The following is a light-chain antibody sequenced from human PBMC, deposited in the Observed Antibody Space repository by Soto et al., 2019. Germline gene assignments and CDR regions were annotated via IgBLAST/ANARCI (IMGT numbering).Light chain of an antibody. CDR3: GAWVDSLNGPA. CDR1: SSSFGKNT. V-gene: IGLV1-44*01. J-gene: IGLJ3*02. Sequence: QSVLTQPPSASGTPGQRVTISCSGSSSSFGKNTVNWYQQFPGAAPKLLIYRNNQRPSGVPDRFSGSKSGTSASLAISGLQSEDEGDYYCGAWVDSLNGPAFGGGTQLTVL. CDR2: RNN.